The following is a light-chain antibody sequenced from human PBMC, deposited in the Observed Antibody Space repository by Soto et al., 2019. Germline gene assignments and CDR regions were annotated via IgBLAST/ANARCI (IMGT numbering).Light chain of an antibody. CDR2: AAS. CDR3: QQYYSYPRT. CDR1: QGISSN. V-gene: IGKV1-8*01. Sequence: AIRMTQSPSSLSASTGDRVTITCRASQGISSNLAWYQQKPGKAPKLLIYAASTLQSGVPSRFSGSGSGTDFTLTISGLQSEDFATYYCQQYYSYPRTFGQGTKLEIK. J-gene: IGKJ2*01.